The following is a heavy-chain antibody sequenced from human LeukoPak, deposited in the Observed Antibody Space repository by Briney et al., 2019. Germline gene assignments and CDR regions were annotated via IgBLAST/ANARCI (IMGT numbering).Heavy chain of an antibody. CDR2: IIPIFGTA. CDR1: GGTFSSYA. J-gene: IGHJ3*01. Sequence: SVKVSCKASGGTFSSYAISWVRQAPGQGLEWMGGIIPIFGTANYAQKFQGRVTITTDESTSTAYMELSSLRSEDTAVYYCAAEIYGGNTDCCTFDFWGPGTPVTVSS. D-gene: IGHD4-23*01. CDR3: AAEIYGGNTDCCTFDF. V-gene: IGHV1-69*05.